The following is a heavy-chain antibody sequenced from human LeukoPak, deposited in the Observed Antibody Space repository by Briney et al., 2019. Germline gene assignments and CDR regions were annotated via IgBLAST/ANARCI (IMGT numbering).Heavy chain of an antibody. CDR2: ISAYNGNT. CDR3: AREGLVSSSSPVIYYYYYRMDV. CDR1: GYTLTSYG. D-gene: IGHD6-6*01. Sequence: ASVKVSCKASGYTLTSYGISWVRQAPGQGLEWMGWISAYNGNTNYAQKLQGRVTITTDTSTSTAYMELRSLRSDDTAVYYCAREGLVSSSSPVIYYYYYRMDVWGQGTTVTVSS. V-gene: IGHV1-18*01. J-gene: IGHJ6*02.